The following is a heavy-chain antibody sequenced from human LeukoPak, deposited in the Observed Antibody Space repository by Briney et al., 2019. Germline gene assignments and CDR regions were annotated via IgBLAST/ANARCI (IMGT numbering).Heavy chain of an antibody. Sequence: SVRVSCKASGGTFSSYGISWVRQAPGQGLEWMGGIIPIFGRAKYAQKFQGRGTITTDESTSTAYMELSSLRSEDTAVYYCARALGSRGGSYPHRPHAFDIWGQGTMVTVSS. V-gene: IGHV1-69*05. CDR2: IIPIFGRA. CDR1: GGTFSSYG. D-gene: IGHD1-26*01. J-gene: IGHJ3*02. CDR3: ARALGSRGGSYPHRPHAFDI.